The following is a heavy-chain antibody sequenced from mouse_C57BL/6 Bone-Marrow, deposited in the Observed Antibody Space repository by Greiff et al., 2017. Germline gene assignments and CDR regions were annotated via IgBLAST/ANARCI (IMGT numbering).Heavy chain of an antibody. Sequence: EVQLVESGGGLVKPGGSLKLSCAASGFTFSSYAMSWVRQTPEKRLEWVATISDGGSYTYYPDNVKGRFTISRDNAKNNLYLQMSHLKSEDTAMYYCAREYYGSSPMDYWGQGTSVTVSS. CDR1: GFTFSSYA. CDR2: ISDGGSYT. D-gene: IGHD1-1*01. CDR3: AREYYGSSPMDY. V-gene: IGHV5-4*01. J-gene: IGHJ4*01.